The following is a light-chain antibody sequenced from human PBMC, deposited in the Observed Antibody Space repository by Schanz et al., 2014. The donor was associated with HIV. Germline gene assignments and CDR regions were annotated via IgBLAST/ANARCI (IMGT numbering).Light chain of an antibody. V-gene: IGLV2-8*01. J-gene: IGLJ3*02. CDR2: EVT. CDR3: SSYTDTNTPVV. CDR1: RSDIGTHDF. Sequence: QSALTQPPSASGSPGQSVTISCTGTRSDIGTHDFVSWYQLHPGKAPKLMIYEVTKRPSGVPNRFSGSKSGNTASLTVSGLQADDEADYYCSSYTDTNTPVVFGGGTKVTVL.